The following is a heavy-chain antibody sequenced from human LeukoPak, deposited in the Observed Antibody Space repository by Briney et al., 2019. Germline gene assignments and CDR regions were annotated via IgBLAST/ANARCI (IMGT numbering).Heavy chain of an antibody. Sequence: GGSLRLSCAASGFTFDDYGMSWVRQAPGKGLEWVSGINWNGGSTGYADSVKGRFTISRDNAKNSLYLQMNSLRAEDTALYYCAKDIVVVVAASGAFDIWGQGTMVTVSS. D-gene: IGHD2-15*01. V-gene: IGHV3-20*04. J-gene: IGHJ3*02. CDR3: AKDIVVVVAASGAFDI. CDR2: INWNGGST. CDR1: GFTFDDYG.